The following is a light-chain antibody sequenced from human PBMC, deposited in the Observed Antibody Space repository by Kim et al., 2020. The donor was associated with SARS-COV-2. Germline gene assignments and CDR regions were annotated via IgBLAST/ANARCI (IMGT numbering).Light chain of an antibody. CDR3: QAWDSSTGLYV. CDR2: QDN. J-gene: IGLJ1*01. CDR1: KLGDKY. Sequence: SPGQTATITCSGDKLGDKYASWYQQKPGRSPVLVIYQDNKRPSGIPERFSGSNSGNTATLTISGTQAMDEADYYCQAWDSSTGLYVFGAGTKVTVL. V-gene: IGLV3-1*01.